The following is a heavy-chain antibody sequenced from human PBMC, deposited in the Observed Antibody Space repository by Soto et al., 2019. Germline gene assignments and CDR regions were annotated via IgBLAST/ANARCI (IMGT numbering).Heavy chain of an antibody. D-gene: IGHD3-10*01. J-gene: IGHJ5*02. CDR2: IYHSGST. Sequence: QLQLQESGSGLVKPSQTLSLTCAVSGGSISSGGYSWSWIRQPPGKGLECIGYIYHSGSTYYNPSLKSRVTISVDRSKNPVSLKLSSVTAADTAVYYCASRPPYYYGSGSYGFDPWGQGTLVTVSS. V-gene: IGHV4-30-2*01. CDR3: ASRPPYYYGSGSYGFDP. CDR1: GGSISSGGYS.